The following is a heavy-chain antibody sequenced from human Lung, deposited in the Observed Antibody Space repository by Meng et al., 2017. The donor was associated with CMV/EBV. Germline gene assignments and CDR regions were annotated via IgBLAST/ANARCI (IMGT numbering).Heavy chain of an antibody. CDR2: TYYRSEWYS. CDR3: ASGHYDSSGYPIDY. CDR1: GDSVSSNSAA. V-gene: IGHV6-1*01. D-gene: IGHD3-22*01. Sequence: LSCAISGDSVSSNSAAWNWIRQSPSRGLEWLGRTYYRSEWYSGYAVSVKSRITINPDTSKTQFSLQLNSMTPKDTAVYYYASGHYDSSGYPIDYWGQGTLVTVSS. J-gene: IGHJ4*02.